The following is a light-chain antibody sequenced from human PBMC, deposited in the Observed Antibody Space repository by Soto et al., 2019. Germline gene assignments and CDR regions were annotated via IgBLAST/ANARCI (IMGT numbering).Light chain of an antibody. CDR1: KLGDKY. CDR2: QDN. V-gene: IGLV3-1*01. J-gene: IGLJ2*01. CDR3: QTWDTSTVV. Sequence: SYELTQPPSVSVSPGQTASITCSGDKLGDKYVCWYQQKPGQSPVLVIYQDNKRPSGIPERFSGSNSGNTATLIISGTQAMDEADYFCQTWDTSTVVFGGGTKVTVL.